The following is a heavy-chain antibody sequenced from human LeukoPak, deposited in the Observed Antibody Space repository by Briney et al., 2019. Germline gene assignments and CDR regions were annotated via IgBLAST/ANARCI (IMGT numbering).Heavy chain of an antibody. V-gene: IGHV4-34*01. CDR2: ISHSGST. Sequence: SETLSLTCAVYGGSFGGYYWSWIRQPPGKGLEWIGEISHSGSTNYNPSLKSRVTISVDTSKNQFSLKLSSVTAADTAVYYCARGPRSLFGVVIHWFDPWGQGTLVTVSS. CDR1: GGSFGGYY. CDR3: ARGPRSLFGVVIHWFDP. J-gene: IGHJ5*02. D-gene: IGHD3-3*02.